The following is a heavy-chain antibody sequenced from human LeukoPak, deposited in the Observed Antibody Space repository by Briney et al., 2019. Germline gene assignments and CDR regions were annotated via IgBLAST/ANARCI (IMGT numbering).Heavy chain of an antibody. Sequence: VASVKVSCKASGYTFTGYYLHWVRQAPGQGLEWMGWINPNSAGTFYAQKFQGRVTMTRDTSISTAYMELSRLGSDDTAVYYCTRDYNILTGYSHFIDYWGRGTLVTVSS. J-gene: IGHJ4*02. CDR3: TRDYNILTGYSHFIDY. D-gene: IGHD3-9*01. CDR2: INPNSAGT. V-gene: IGHV1-2*02. CDR1: GYTFTGYY.